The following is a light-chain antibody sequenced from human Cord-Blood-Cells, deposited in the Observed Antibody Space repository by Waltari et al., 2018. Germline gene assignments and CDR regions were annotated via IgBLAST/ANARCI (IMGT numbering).Light chain of an antibody. J-gene: IGKJ4*01. CDR3: QQYYSTPLT. CDR2: WAS. CDR1: QSVLYSSNNKNY. Sequence: DIVMTQSPDSLAVSLGARATINCKSSQSVLYSSNNKNYLAWYQPKPGPPPKLLIYWASTRESGVPDRFSGSGSGTDFTRTISSLQAEDVAVYYCQQYYSTPLTFGGGTKVEIK. V-gene: IGKV4-1*01.